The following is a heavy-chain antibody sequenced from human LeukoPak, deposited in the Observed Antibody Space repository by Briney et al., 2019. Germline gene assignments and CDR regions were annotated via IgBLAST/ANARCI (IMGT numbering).Heavy chain of an antibody. J-gene: IGHJ3*02. CDR1: GGSISSYY. Sequence: PSETLSLTCTVSGGSISSYYWSWIRQPPGKGLEWIGYIYYSGSTNYNPSLKSRVTISVDTSKNQFSLKLSSVTAADTAVYYCARPDTASRDAFDIWGQGTMVTVSS. CDR3: ARPDTASRDAFDI. V-gene: IGHV4-59*01. CDR2: IYYSGST. D-gene: IGHD5-18*01.